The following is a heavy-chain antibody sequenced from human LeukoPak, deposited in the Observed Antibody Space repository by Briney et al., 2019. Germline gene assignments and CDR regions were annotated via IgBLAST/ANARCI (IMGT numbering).Heavy chain of an antibody. J-gene: IGHJ6*02. V-gene: IGHV3-30-3*01. CDR1: GFTFSSYA. D-gene: IGHD5-18*01. CDR2: ISYDGSNK. CDR3: ARDLGDTAMDPNYYYYGMDV. Sequence: PGRSLRLSCAASGFTFSSYAMHWVRQAPGKGLEWAAVISYDGSNKYYADSVKGRFTISRDNSKNTLYLQMNSLRAEDTAVYYCARDLGDTAMDPNYYYYGMDVWGQGTTVTVSS.